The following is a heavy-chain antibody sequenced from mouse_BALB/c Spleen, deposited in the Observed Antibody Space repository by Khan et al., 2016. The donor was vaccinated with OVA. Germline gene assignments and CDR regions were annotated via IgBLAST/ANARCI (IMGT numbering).Heavy chain of an antibody. CDR1: GYTFTSYT. V-gene: IGHV1-4*01. CDR2: ITPSNDYT. J-gene: IGHJ3*01. D-gene: IGHD1-1*01. CDR3: ARAGAYDSSRAWFAF. Sequence: QVQLQQSGAELTRPGASVKMSCKASGYTFTSYTMHWLKQRPGQGLEWIGYITPSNDYTNYNQKFQDKATLTADKSSTTAYMQLNSLTSEDSAVYDCARAGAYDSSRAWFAFWGQGTLVTVSA.